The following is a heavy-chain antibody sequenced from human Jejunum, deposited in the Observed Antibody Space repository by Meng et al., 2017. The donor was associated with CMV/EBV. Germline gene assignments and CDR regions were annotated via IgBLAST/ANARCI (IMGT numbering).Heavy chain of an antibody. D-gene: IGHD3/OR15-3a*01. CDR1: FTCRGYG. CDR3: VKDHGGLNRGGTGPED. J-gene: IGHJ4*02. CDR2: IRYDGNNR. Sequence: FTCRGYGMHWVRQAPGTGLEWVAFIRYDGNNRYYAESVRGRFTISRDNSRNTLYLEMSSLTTEDTAVYHCVKDHGGLNRGGTGPEDWGQGTLVTVSS. V-gene: IGHV3-30*02.